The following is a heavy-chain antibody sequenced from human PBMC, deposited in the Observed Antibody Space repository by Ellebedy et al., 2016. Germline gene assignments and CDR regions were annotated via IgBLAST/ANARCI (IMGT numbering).Heavy chain of an antibody. J-gene: IGHJ4*02. CDR1: GGSISSSSYY. CDR3: ARHPARYCSGGSCYPWAG. CDR2: IYYSGST. V-gene: IGHV4-39*01. Sequence: GSLRLSCTVSGGSISSSSYYWGWIRQPPGKGLEWIGSIYYSGSTYYNPSLKSRVTKSVDTSKNQFSLKLSSVTAADTAVYYCARHPARYCSGGSCYPWAGWGQGTLVTVSS. D-gene: IGHD2-15*01.